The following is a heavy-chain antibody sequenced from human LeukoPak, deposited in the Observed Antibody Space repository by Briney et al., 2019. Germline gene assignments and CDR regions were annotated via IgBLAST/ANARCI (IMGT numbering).Heavy chain of an antibody. D-gene: IGHD1-7*01. CDR3: ASSREGGTTTLTDY. CDR1: GFTFSSYG. V-gene: IGHV3-30*02. Sequence: GGSLRLSCAASGFTFSSYGMHWVREAPGKGLEWVAFIRYDGSNKYYADSVKGRFTISRDNSKNTLYLQMNSLRAEDTAVYYCASSREGGTTTLTDYWGQGTLVTVSS. CDR2: IRYDGSNK. J-gene: IGHJ4*02.